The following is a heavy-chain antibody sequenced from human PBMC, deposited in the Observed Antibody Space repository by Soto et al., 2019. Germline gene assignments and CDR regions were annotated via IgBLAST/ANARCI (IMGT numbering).Heavy chain of an antibody. Sequence: SETLSLTCTVSGGSISSADYYWSWIRQPPGKGLEWIGSIYYSGSTYYNPSLKSRVTISVDTSKNQFSLKLSSVTAADTAVYYCARAAPEADYYYGMDVWGQGTTVTVSS. CDR3: ARAAPEADYYYGMDV. V-gene: IGHV4-39*01. CDR1: GGSISSADYY. J-gene: IGHJ6*02. D-gene: IGHD6-19*01. CDR2: IYYSGST.